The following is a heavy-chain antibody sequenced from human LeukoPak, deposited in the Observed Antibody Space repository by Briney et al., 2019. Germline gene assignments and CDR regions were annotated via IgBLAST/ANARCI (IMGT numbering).Heavy chain of an antibody. CDR1: GFTLSSYW. CDR3: ARGLYTAMVNFDY. Sequence: PGGSLRLSCAASGFTLSSYWMHWVRQAPGKGLVWVSRINSDGSSTSYADSVKGRFTISRDNAKNTLYLQMNSLRAEDTAVYYCARGLYTAMVNFDYWGQGTLVTVSS. V-gene: IGHV3-74*01. D-gene: IGHD5-18*01. CDR2: INSDGSST. J-gene: IGHJ4*02.